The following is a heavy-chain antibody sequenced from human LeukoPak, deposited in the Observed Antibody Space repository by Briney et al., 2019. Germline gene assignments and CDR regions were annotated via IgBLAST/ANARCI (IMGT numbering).Heavy chain of an antibody. J-gene: IGHJ6*04. CDR3: AREEDSSSWYVPLFAMDV. CDR2: IKQDGSEK. Sequence: SGGSLRLSCAASGFTFSSYWMSWVRQAPGKGQEWVANIKQDGSEKYYVDSVKGRFTISRDNAKNSLYLQMNSLRAEDTAVYYCAREEDSSSWYVPLFAMDVWGKGTTVTVSS. D-gene: IGHD6-13*01. CDR1: GFTFSSYW. V-gene: IGHV3-7*01.